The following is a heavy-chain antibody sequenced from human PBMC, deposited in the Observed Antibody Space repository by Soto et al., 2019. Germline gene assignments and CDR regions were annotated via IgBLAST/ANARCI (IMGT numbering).Heavy chain of an antibody. Sequence: TLSLTCTVFGGSVSIGDYLWSLIRXRPGKGLEWIGYIHDSGNTYYNPSLKSRVTISLDTSKNQFSLKVTSMTAADTAVYFCVRARGGDSGDYASLFDRWGQGNLVPVSS. CDR1: GGSVSIGDYL. D-gene: IGHD4-17*01. CDR3: VRARGGDSGDYASLFDR. V-gene: IGHV4-30-4*01. J-gene: IGHJ5*02. CDR2: IHDSGNT.